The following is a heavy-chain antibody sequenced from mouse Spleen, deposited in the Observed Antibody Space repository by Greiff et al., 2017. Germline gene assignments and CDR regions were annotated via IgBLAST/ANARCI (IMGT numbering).Heavy chain of an antibody. V-gene: IGHV5-12-1*01. CDR1: GFAFSSYD. CDR2: ISSGGGST. D-gene: IGHD2-14*01. CDR3: ARQDYRYDAWFAY. Sequence: EVQVVESGGGLVKPGGSLKLSCAASGFAFSSYDMSWVRQTPEKRLEWVAYISSGGGSTYYPDTVKGRFTISRDNAKNTLYLQMSSLKSEDTAMYYCARQDYRYDAWFAYWGQGTLVTVSA. J-gene: IGHJ3*01.